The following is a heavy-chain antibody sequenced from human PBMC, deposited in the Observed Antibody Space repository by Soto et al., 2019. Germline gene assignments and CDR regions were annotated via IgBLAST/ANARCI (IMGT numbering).Heavy chain of an antibody. CDR3: AREYCSGGSCYGGHFDY. J-gene: IGHJ4*02. D-gene: IGHD2-15*01. V-gene: IGHV1-69*13. CDR1: GGTFSSYA. CDR2: IIPIFGTA. Sequence: GASVKVSCKASGGTFSSYAISWVRRAPGQGLEWMGGIIPIFGTANYAQKFQGRVTITADESTSTAYMELSSLRSEDTAVYYCAREYCSGGSCYGGHFDYWGQGTLVTVSS.